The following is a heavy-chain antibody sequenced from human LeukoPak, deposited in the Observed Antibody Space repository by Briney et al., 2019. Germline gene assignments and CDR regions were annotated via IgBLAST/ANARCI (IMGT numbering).Heavy chain of an antibody. D-gene: IGHD1-26*01. Sequence: SETLSLTCTVSGGSISSYYWNWIRQPPGKGLEWIGYIYYSGSTNYNPSLKSRVTISVDTSKNQFSLKLSSVTAADTAVYYCAMVVGYMDVWGKGTTVTVSS. CDR3: AMVVGYMDV. V-gene: IGHV4-59*01. CDR1: GGSISSYY. CDR2: IYYSGST. J-gene: IGHJ6*03.